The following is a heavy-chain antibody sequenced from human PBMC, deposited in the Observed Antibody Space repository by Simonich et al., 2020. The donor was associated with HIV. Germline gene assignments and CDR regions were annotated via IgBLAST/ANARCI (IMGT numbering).Heavy chain of an antibody. D-gene: IGHD1-26*01. J-gene: IGHJ2*01. CDR2: INHSGST. CDR1: GGSFSGYY. CDR3: ARAGRGSGSSFYWYFDL. V-gene: IGHV4-34*01. Sequence: QVQLQQWGAGLLKPSETLSLTCAVYGGSFSGYYWNWIRQPPGKGLEWIGEINHSGSTNYNPSLKSLVTISVDTSKNQFSLKLSSVTAADTAVYYCARAGRGSGSSFYWYFDLWGRGTLVTVSS.